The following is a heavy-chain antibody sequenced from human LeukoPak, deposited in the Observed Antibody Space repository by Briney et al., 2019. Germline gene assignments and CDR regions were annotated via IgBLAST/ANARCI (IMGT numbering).Heavy chain of an antibody. V-gene: IGHV1-24*01. CDR2: FDPEDGEK. CDR3: ATETTAGTLDY. Sequence: ASVNVSCKVSGYILTELSMHWVRQAPGKGLEWMGGFDPEDGEKIYAQKFQGRVTMTEDTSTGTAYMELSSLRSDDTAVYYCATETTAGTLDYWGQGTLVTVSS. J-gene: IGHJ4*02. D-gene: IGHD6-13*01. CDR1: GYILTELS.